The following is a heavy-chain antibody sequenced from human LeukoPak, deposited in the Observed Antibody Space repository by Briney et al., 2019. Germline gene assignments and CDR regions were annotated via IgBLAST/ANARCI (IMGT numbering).Heavy chain of an antibody. D-gene: IGHD4-17*01. Sequence: ASVKVSCKASGYTFTGYYMHWVRQAPGQGLEWMGWINPNSGGTNYAQKFQGRVTMTRDTSISTAYMELSRLRSDDTAVYYCAGPLWGDYAPINSGGRGPLATVPS. CDR1: GYTFTGYY. CDR2: INPNSGGT. V-gene: IGHV1-2*02. CDR3: AGPLWGDYAPINS. J-gene: IGHJ5*01.